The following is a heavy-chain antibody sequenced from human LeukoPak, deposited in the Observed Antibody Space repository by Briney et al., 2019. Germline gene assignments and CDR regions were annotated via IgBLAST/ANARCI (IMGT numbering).Heavy chain of an antibody. Sequence: SVKVSCKASGYTFTNYGISWVRQAPGQGLEWMGGIIPIFGTANYAQKFQGRVTITADESTSTAYMELSSLRSEDTAVYYCHMVRGVILDYWGQGTLVTVSS. D-gene: IGHD3-10*01. CDR3: HMVRGVILDY. J-gene: IGHJ4*02. CDR1: GYTFTNYG. V-gene: IGHV1-69*13. CDR2: IIPIFGTA.